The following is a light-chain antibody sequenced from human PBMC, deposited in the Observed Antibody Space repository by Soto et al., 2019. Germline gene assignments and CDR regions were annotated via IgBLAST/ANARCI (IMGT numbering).Light chain of an antibody. J-gene: IGLJ2*01. V-gene: IGLV1-51*01. CDR3: GTWDSSLSVVL. Sequence: QSVLTQPPSVSAAPGQKVTISCSGSSSNIGNNYVSWYQQLPGTAPKLLIYANNKRPSGIPARFSGSKSGTSATLGITGLQTGDEADYYCGTWDSSLSVVLFGGGTKVTVL. CDR2: ANN. CDR1: SSNIGNNY.